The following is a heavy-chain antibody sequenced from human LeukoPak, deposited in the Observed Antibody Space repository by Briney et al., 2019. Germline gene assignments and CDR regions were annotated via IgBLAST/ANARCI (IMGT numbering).Heavy chain of an antibody. D-gene: IGHD3-22*01. CDR1: GYTFTDYR. V-gene: IGHV1-69-2*01. CDR3: ATDWTAYDSSGYNWFDP. CDR2: VDREDGET. J-gene: IGHJ5*02. Sequence: ASVEVSCKGSGYTFTDYRMHWVQQAPGKGLEWMGLVDREDGETIYAEKCQGRVTITADTSTDTAYMELSSLRSEDTAVYYCATDWTAYDSSGYNWFDPWGHGTLVTVSS.